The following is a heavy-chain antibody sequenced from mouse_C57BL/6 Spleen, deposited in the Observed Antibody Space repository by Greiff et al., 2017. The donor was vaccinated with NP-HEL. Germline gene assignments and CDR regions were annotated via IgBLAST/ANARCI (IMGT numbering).Heavy chain of an antibody. CDR3: DYGSRVFDY. Sequence: EVQLQQSGPELVKPGASVKISCKASGYTFTDYYMNWVKQSHGKSLEWIGDINPNNGGTSYNQKFKGKATLTVDKSSSTAYMQLRSLTSEDSAVYYCDYGSRVFDYWGQGTTLTVAS. J-gene: IGHJ2*01. CDR1: GYTFTDYY. D-gene: IGHD1-1*01. V-gene: IGHV1-26*01. CDR2: INPNNGGT.